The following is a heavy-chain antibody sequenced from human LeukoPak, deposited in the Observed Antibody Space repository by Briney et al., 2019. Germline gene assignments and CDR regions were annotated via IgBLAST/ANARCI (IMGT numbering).Heavy chain of an antibody. CDR2: IYHSGST. CDR1: GYSISGGYY. J-gene: IGHJ4*02. CDR3: ARGGVVVPAAMEFDY. D-gene: IGHD2-2*01. V-gene: IGHV4-38-2*01. Sequence: PSETLSLTCAVSGYSISGGYYWGWIRQPPGKGLEWIGSIYHSGSTYYNPPLKSRVTISVDTSKNQFTLKLSSVTAADTAVYYCARGGVVVPAAMEFDYWGQGTLVTVSS.